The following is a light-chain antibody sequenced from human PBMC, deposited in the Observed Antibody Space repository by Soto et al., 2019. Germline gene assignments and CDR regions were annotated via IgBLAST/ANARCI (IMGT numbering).Light chain of an antibody. CDR1: QGISSY. CDR2: AAS. V-gene: IGKV1-8*01. CDR3: HQYYSYPPT. J-gene: IGKJ1*01. Sequence: GXXXTXXCRASQGISSYLAWYQQKPVKAPKLLIYAASTLXSGVPSXXXXXXXXXXXXXXXSCLQSEDFATYYCHQYYSYPPTFGQGTKVEXK.